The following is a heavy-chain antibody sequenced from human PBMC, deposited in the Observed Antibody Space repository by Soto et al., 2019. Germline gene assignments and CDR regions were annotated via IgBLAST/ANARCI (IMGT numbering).Heavy chain of an antibody. J-gene: IGHJ4*02. V-gene: IGHV1-46*01. CDR2: INPSGDST. CDR1: GYAFSGFY. D-gene: IGHD3-10*01. CDR3: ARDWEFGF. Sequence: QVQLVQSGAEVKKPGASVKVSCKASGYAFSGFYMHWVRQAPGQGLEWMGVINPSGDSTTYVQKFQGRLTMTKDTSTSTLYMELSSLRSEDTAVYYCARDWEFGFWGQGTLVTVSS.